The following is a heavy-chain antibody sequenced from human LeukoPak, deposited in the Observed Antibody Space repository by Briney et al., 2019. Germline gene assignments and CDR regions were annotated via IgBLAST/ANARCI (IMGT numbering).Heavy chain of an antibody. D-gene: IGHD5-18*01. Sequence: GGSLRLSCAASGITVSVNYISWVRQAPGKGLEWVSVIYSGENTYYTDSVKGRFTISRDNSKNTLYLQMNSLRAEDTALYYCARVDSAGGYWGQGTLVTVSS. CDR2: IYSGENT. CDR1: GITVSVNY. CDR3: ARVDSAGGY. V-gene: IGHV3-53*05. J-gene: IGHJ4*02.